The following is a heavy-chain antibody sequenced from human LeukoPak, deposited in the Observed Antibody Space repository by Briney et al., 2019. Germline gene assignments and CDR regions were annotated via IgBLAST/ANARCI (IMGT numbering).Heavy chain of an antibody. CDR2: MKEDGSEK. J-gene: IGHJ4*02. CDR1: GLTFSG. D-gene: IGHD3-10*01. CDR3: ARGPNYGSRSDYFDY. V-gene: IGHV3-7*03. Sequence: GGSLRLSCAASGLTFSGMNWVRQAPGKGLEWVANMKEDGSEKYCVDCVKGRFTISRDNAKNSLYLQMNSLRVEDTAVYYCARGPNYGSRSDYFDYWGQGTLVTVSS.